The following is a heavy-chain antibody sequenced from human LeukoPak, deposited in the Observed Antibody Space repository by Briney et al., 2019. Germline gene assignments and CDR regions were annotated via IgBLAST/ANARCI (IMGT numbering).Heavy chain of an antibody. CDR2: INPNSGGT. J-gene: IGHJ4*02. CDR1: GYTFTGYY. D-gene: IGHD3-22*01. Sequence: GASVKVSCKASGYTFTGYYMHWVRQAPGQGLEWMGWINPNSGGTNYAQKFQGRVTMTRDTSISTAYMELSRLRSDDTAVYYCAREGGYYYDSSGYSGSDYWGQGTLVTVSS. CDR3: AREGGYYYDSSGYSGSDY. V-gene: IGHV1-2*02.